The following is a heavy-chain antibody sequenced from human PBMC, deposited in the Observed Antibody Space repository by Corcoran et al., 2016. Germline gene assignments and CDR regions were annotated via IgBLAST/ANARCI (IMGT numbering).Heavy chain of an antibody. V-gene: IGHV4-34*01. D-gene: IGHD3-3*01. J-gene: IGHJ4*02. CDR3: ARRPGITTSWLYYFDY. CDR1: GGSFSGYY. Sequence: QVQLQQWGAGLLKPSETLSLTCAVYGGSFSGYYWSWIRQPPGKGLEWIGEINHSGSTNYNPSLKSRVTIAVDTSKNQFSLKLSSVTAADKAGYYCARRPGITTSWLYYFDYWGQGTLVTVSS. CDR2: INHSGST.